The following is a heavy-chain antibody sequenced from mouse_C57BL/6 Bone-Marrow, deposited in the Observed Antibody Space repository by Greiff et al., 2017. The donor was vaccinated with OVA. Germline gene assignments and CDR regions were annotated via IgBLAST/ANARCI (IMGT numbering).Heavy chain of an antibody. J-gene: IGHJ1*03. V-gene: IGHV1-55*01. Sequence: VQLQQPGAELVKPGASVKMSCKASGYTFTSYWITWVKQRPGQGLEWIGVIYPGSGSTNYNEKFKSKATLTVDTSSSTAYMQLSSLPSEDSAVYYCACDYGRSRNYSFDDWGTGTTVTVSS. CDR1: GYTFTSYW. CDR2: IYPGSGST. CDR3: ACDYGRSRNYSFDD. D-gene: IGHD1-1*01.